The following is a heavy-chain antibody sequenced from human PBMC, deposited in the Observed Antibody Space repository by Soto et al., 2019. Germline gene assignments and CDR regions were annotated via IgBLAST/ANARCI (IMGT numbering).Heavy chain of an antibody. J-gene: IGHJ4*02. CDR2: ISPLFSTT. D-gene: IGHD6-13*01. Sequence: QVQLVPSGAEVKAPGSSVKVSGKATGDLFNNYAFNWVRDAHGQGIEWMGRISPLFSTTNYAQKFQGRVTIGADELTTIVYLELSNLESEDTAMYYCAASSSVAAAGYFKFLGQGTLGTVSP. V-gene: IGHV1-69*01. CDR3: AASSSVAAAGYFKF. CDR1: GDLFNNYA.